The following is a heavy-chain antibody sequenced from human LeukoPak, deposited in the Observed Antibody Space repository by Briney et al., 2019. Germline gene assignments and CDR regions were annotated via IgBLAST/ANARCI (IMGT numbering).Heavy chain of an antibody. CDR3: ASGHYDSSGYYYPFDY. CDR2: IYYSGST. J-gene: IGHJ4*02. CDR1: GGSIRSSSYY. D-gene: IGHD3-22*01. Sequence: SETLSLTCTVSGGSIRSSSYYWGGIRQPPGKGLEWIGSIYYSGSTYYNPTLKSRVTISVDTSKNQVSLRLSSVTAADTAVYYCASGHYDSSGYYYPFDYWGQGTLVTVSS. V-gene: IGHV4-39*01.